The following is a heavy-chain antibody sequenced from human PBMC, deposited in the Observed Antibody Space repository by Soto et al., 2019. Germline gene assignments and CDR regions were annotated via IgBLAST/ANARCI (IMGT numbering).Heavy chain of an antibody. V-gene: IGHV5-51*01. CDR1: GYSVTSYW. CDR3: ARVDSESGMNV. D-gene: IGHD5-12*01. Sequence: GESLKISCKGSGYSVTSYWIGWVRQMPGKGLEWMGIIYPGDSDTRYSPSFQGQVTISADKSISTAYLQLSSLKASDTAMYYCARVDSESGMNVWGKGPTVIVSS. CDR2: IYPGDSDT. J-gene: IGHJ6*04.